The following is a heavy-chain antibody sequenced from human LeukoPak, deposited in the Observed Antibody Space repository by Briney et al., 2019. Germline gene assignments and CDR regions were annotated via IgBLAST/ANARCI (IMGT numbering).Heavy chain of an antibody. CDR1: VGSISSSY. V-gene: IGHV4-59*01. CDR3: ARATRLIYGDRHFDY. CDR2: IYYSGST. Sequence: AETLSLTCTVSVGSISSSYWSWIRQPPVKVLEWIRYIYYSGSTNYNPSLKSRVTISVDTSKNQFSLKLSSVTAADTAVYYCARATRLIYGDRHFDYWGQGTLVTVSS. J-gene: IGHJ4*02. D-gene: IGHD4-17*01.